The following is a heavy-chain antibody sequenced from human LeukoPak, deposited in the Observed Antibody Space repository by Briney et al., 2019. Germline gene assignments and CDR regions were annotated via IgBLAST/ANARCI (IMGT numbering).Heavy chain of an antibody. Sequence: SETLSLTCTVSGGSISSGSYYWSWIRQPAGKGLEWIGRIYTSGSTNYNPSLKSRVTISVDTSMNQFSLKLSSVTAADTAVYYCASGLRYFDLYYWGQGTLVTVSS. J-gene: IGHJ4*02. D-gene: IGHD3-9*01. CDR3: ASGLRYFDLYY. CDR1: GGSISSGSYY. CDR2: IYTSGST. V-gene: IGHV4-61*02.